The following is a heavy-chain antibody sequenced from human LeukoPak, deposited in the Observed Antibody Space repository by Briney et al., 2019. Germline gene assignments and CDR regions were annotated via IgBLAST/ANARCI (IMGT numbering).Heavy chain of an antibody. D-gene: IGHD4-17*01. CDR1: GFTFSDYY. J-gene: IGHJ4*02. V-gene: IGHV3-11*01. Sequence: GGSLRLSCAASGFTFSDYYMSWIRQAPGKGLEWVSYISSSGSTTYYADSVKGRFTISRDNAKNSLYLQMNSLRAEDTAVYYCARDEYAYGDYSMLHYWGQGTLVTVSS. CDR2: ISSSGSTT. CDR3: ARDEYAYGDYSMLHY.